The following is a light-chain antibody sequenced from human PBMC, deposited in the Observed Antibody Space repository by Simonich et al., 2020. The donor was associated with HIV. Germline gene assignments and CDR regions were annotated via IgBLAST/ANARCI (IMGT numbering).Light chain of an antibody. J-gene: IGKJ1*01. CDR2: DAS. CDR1: QGISSA. Sequence: AIQLTQSPSSLSASVGDRVTITCRASQGISSALAWYQQKPGKAPKLLIYDASNLQSGVPSRFSGSGSGTDFTLTISSLQPEDFATYYCQESYSTWTFGQGTKVEIK. CDR3: QESYSTWT. V-gene: IGKV1-13*02.